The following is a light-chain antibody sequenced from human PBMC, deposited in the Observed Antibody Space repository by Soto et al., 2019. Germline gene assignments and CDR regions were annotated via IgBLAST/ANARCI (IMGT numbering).Light chain of an antibody. V-gene: IGLV2-14*01. CDR3: SSFRSGGTFV. CDR2: EVS. J-gene: IGLJ1*01. CDR1: SSDIGGYNY. Sequence: QSALTQPASVSGSPGQSIAISCTGTSSDIGGYNYVSWFQQHPGRAPRVLISEVSNRPSGVSHRFSGSKAGITASLTISGLQAEDEADYYCSSFRSGGTFVFGTGTKVTV.